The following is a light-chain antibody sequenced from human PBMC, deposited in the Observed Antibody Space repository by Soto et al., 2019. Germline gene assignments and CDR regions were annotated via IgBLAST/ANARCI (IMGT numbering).Light chain of an antibody. V-gene: IGKV3-11*01. Sequence: EILLTQSPSTLSLSPGERATLSCRASQSVSSYLAWYQQKPGQAPRLLIYDASNRATGIPARFGGSGSGTDFTLTISSLAPEDVAVYYCQQRNDSPLTCGGGTKVDIK. CDR3: QQRNDSPLT. CDR1: QSVSSY. CDR2: DAS. J-gene: IGKJ4*01.